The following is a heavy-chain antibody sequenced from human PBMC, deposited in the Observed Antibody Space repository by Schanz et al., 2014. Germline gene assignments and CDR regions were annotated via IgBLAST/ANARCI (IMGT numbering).Heavy chain of an antibody. J-gene: IGHJ4*02. CDR3: VRVSFADPRLYRGMDRDIDY. Sequence: EVQLVESGGGLVQPGGSLRLSCSASGFTFSSYWMHWVRQAPGKGLEWVSGISGSGASTYYADSVKGRLTISRDDAKKSMYLQMNNLRAEDTAVYYCVRVSFADPRLYRGMDRDIDYWGQGTLVTVSS. CDR2: ISGSGAST. CDR1: GFTFSSYW. D-gene: IGHD5-18*01. V-gene: IGHV3-21*01.